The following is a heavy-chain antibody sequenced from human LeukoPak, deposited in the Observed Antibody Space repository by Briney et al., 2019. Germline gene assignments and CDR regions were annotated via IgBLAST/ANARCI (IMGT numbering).Heavy chain of an antibody. CDR3: ARDDAILTGLDG. J-gene: IGHJ4*02. V-gene: IGHV3-11*06. D-gene: IGHD3-9*01. CDR2: ISSSSSYT. Sequence: GGSLRLSCAAPGFTFSDYYMSWIRQAPGKGLEWVSYISSSSSYTNYADSVKGRFTISRDNAKNSLYLQMNSLRAEDTAVYYCARDDAILTGLDGWGQGTLVTVSS. CDR1: GFTFSDYY.